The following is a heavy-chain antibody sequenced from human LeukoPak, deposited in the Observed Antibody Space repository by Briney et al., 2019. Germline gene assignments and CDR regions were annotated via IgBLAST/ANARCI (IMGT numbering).Heavy chain of an antibody. J-gene: IGHJ3*02. Sequence: GGSLRLSCAASGFTFSSYGMHWVRQAPGKGLEWVAVIWYDGSNKYYADSVKGRFTISRDNSKNTLYLQMNSLRAEDTAVYYCARGALWFGEYDAFDIWGQGTMVTVSS. CDR2: IWYDGSNK. D-gene: IGHD3-10*01. CDR1: GFTFSSYG. CDR3: ARGALWFGEYDAFDI. V-gene: IGHV3-33*08.